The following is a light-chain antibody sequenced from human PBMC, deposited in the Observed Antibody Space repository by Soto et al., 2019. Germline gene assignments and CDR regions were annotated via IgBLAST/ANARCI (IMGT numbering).Light chain of an antibody. V-gene: IGKV3-20*01. CDR3: QQYGSPPPFT. J-gene: IGKJ4*01. CDR1: QSVSSSY. CDR2: GAS. Sequence: EIVLTQSPGTLSLSPGERATLSCRASQSVSSSYLAWYQQKPGQAPRLLIYGASSSATSIPDRFSGSGTGRDFTLTITRLEPEQFPVYYCQQYGSPPPFTFGGGTKVEIK.